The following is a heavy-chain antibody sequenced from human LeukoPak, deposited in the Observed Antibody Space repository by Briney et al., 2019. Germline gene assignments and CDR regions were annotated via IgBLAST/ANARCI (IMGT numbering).Heavy chain of an antibody. J-gene: IGHJ4*02. D-gene: IGHD2-2*01. CDR3: ARDLSGLGDIVVVPAH. Sequence: GGSLRLSCAASGFTFSRSSINWVGEARGKGLDAVSSISSSSSYIYYADSVKGRFTISRDNAKNSLYLQMNSLRAEDTAVYYCARDLSGLGDIVVVPAHWGQGTLVTVSS. CDR1: GFTFSRSS. V-gene: IGHV3-21*01. CDR2: ISSSSSYI.